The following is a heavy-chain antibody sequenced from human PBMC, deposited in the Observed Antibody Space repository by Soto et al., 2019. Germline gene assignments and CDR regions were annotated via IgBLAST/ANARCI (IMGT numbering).Heavy chain of an antibody. Sequence: EASVKVSRQVSVYTHTELFMHWVRQAPGKGGAWMGGFDPEDGETIYAQKFQGRVTMTEDTSTDTAYMELISLRSEDTAVDYCAAHPRHSSSWEYYYYGMDVWGQGTTVTVSS. CDR3: AAHPRHSSSWEYYYYGMDV. CDR2: FDPEDGET. CDR1: VYTHTELF. J-gene: IGHJ6*02. D-gene: IGHD6-13*01. V-gene: IGHV1-24*01.